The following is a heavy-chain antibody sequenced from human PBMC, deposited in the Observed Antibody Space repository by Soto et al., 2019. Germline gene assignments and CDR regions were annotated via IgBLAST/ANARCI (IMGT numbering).Heavy chain of an antibody. CDR1: GGSISSGDYY. Sequence: PSETLSLTCTVSGGSISSGDYYWSWIRQPPGKGLEWIGYIYYSGSTYYNPSLKSRVTISVDTSKNQFSLKLSPVTAADTAVYYCARIHLEWSTFDYWGQGTLVTVSS. CDR2: IYYSGST. V-gene: IGHV4-30-4*01. J-gene: IGHJ4*02. CDR3: ARIHLEWSTFDY. D-gene: IGHD3-3*01.